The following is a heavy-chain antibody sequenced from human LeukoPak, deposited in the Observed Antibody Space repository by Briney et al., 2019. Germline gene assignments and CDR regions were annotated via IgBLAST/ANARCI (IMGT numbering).Heavy chain of an antibody. CDR3: ARAYGDLYYFHY. CDR1: GGSISSYY. Sequence: SETLSLTCTVSGGSISSYYWSWIRQPPGKGLEGIGYIYYSGSTNYNPSLKSRVTISVDTSKNQFSLKLSSVTAADAAVYYCARAYGDLYYFHYWGQGTLLTVSS. D-gene: IGHD4-17*01. V-gene: IGHV4-59*01. J-gene: IGHJ4*02. CDR2: IYYSGST.